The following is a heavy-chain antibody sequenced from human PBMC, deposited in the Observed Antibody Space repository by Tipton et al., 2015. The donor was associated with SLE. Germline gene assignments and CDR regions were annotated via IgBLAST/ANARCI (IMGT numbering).Heavy chain of an antibody. J-gene: IGHJ4*02. D-gene: IGHD6-13*01. CDR3: ARGERSSMPDY. Sequence: TLSLTCAVSGYSISSGYYWSWIRQSAGKGLEWIGRIYSSGTTNYNPSLKSRLTISLDTSKNQFSLNLNSVTAADTAVYYCARGERSSMPDYWGQGSLVTVSS. CDR2: IYSSGTT. V-gene: IGHV4-61*02. CDR1: GYSISSGYY.